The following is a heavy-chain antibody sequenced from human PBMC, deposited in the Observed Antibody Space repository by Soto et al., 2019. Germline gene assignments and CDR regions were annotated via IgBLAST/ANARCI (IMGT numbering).Heavy chain of an antibody. CDR2: INPDSGTT. CDR3: AGGEYGTGGYPFPYFDY. CDR1: GYSFTGYY. V-gene: IGHV1-2*02. J-gene: IGHJ4*02. Sequence: HEHLVQSGAEVKRPGASLKVSCKASGYSFTGYYIHWVRQAPGQGLEWMGWINPDSGTTNYAQNFQGRVTLTSDTSISTASMDLTSLTSDDTAVYYCAGGEYGTGGYPFPYFDYWGQGTLVIVSS. D-gene: IGHD2-8*02.